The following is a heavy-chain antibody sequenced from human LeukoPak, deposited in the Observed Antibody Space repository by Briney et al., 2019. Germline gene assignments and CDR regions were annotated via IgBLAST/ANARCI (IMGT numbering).Heavy chain of an antibody. CDR3: ARDGIQGKYSSGCYSD. J-gene: IGHJ4*02. D-gene: IGHD6-19*01. CDR1: GGSISSYY. V-gene: IGHV4-59*01. CDR2: IYYSGST. Sequence: SETLSLTCTVSGGSISSYYWSWIRQPPGKGLEWIGYIYYSGSTNYNPSLKRRVTISVDTSKNQFSLKLSSVTAADTAVYYCARDGIQGKYSSGCYSDWGQGTLVTVSS.